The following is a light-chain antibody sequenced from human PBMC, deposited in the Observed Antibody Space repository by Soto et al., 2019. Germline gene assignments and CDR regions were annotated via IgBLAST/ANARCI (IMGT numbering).Light chain of an antibody. CDR2: DNN. CDR1: SSNFGNNY. Sequence: QSVLTQPPSVSAAPGQKVTISCSGNSSNFGNNYVSWYQQLPGTAPKLLIYDNNKRPSGIPDRFSGSKSGTSATLGITGLQTGDEADYYCGTWDSSLSAGVVFGTGTKVTVL. CDR3: GTWDSSLSAGVV. J-gene: IGLJ1*01. V-gene: IGLV1-51*01.